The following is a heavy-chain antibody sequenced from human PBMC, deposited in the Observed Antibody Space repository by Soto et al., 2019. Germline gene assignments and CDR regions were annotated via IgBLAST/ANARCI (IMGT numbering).Heavy chain of an antibody. CDR2: VFHSGST. V-gene: IGHV4-4*02. CDR3: ARVMNFYDSSGYSYYFDN. CDR1: GGSFSTSDW. J-gene: IGHJ4*02. D-gene: IGHD3-22*01. Sequence: QVHLQESGPGLVKPSGTLSLTCAVSGGSFSTSDWWGWVRQPPGKGLEWIGEVFHSGSTNYNPSLKSRLTMSVDKSTNQFSPRLTSVTAADTAIYYCARVMNFYDSSGYSYYFDNWGQGTLVTVSS.